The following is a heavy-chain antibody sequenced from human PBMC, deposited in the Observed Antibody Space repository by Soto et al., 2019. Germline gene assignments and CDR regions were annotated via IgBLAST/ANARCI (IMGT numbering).Heavy chain of an antibody. V-gene: IGHV3-30-3*01. Sequence: QVQLVESGGGVVQPGRSLRLSCAASGFTCSNYAMHWVRQTPGKGLEWVAVMSYDGSSTYYADSVKGRFTISRDNSKNTLYLQMNSLRAEDSAVFYCARGRVAAAGTRRYYFDYRGQGTLVTVSS. CDR2: MSYDGSST. CDR1: GFTCSNYA. CDR3: ARGRVAAAGTRRYYFDY. J-gene: IGHJ4*02. D-gene: IGHD6-13*01.